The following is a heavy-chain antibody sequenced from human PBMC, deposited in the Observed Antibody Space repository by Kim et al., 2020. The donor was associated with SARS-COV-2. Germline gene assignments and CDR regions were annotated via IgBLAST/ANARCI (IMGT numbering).Heavy chain of an antibody. CDR3: ARGSRHVLRFLEWLLGAFDI. J-gene: IGHJ3*02. D-gene: IGHD3-3*01. V-gene: IGHV3-48*02. Sequence: RFTIARDNAKNSLYLQMNSLRDEDTAVYYCARGSRHVLRFLEWLLGAFDIWGQGTMVTVSS.